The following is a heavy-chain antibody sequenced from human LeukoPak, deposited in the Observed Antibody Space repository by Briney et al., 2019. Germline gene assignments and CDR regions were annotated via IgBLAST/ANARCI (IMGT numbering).Heavy chain of an antibody. J-gene: IGHJ4*02. CDR1: GLTFSSYW. CDR2: IKQDGGEK. CDR3: ARDPTSMATVTSPHPES. Sequence: PGGSLRLSCVASGLTFSSYWMSWVRQAPGKGLEWVANIKQDGGEKYYVDSVKGRFTISRDNAKSSLYLQMNSLRAEDTAVYYCARDPTSMATVTSPHPESWGQGTLVTVSS. D-gene: IGHD4-17*01. V-gene: IGHV3-7*01.